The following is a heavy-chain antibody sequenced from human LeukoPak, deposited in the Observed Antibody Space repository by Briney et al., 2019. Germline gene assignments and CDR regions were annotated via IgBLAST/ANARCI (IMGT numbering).Heavy chain of an antibody. CDR1: GYTFTSYY. CDR2: INPSSGST. V-gene: IGHV1-46*01. Sequence: ASVKVSCKASGYTFTSYYMHWVRQAPGQGLEWMGIINPSSGSTSYAQKFQGRVTMTRVTSTSTVYMELSSLRSEDTAVYYCARPLEAGTAPGDWGQGTLVTVSS. J-gene: IGHJ4*02. CDR3: ARPLEAGTAPGD. D-gene: IGHD6-19*01.